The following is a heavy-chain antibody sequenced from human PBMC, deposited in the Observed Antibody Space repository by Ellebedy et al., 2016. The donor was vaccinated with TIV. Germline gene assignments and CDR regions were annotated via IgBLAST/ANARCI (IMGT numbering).Heavy chain of an antibody. J-gene: IGHJ4*02. Sequence: GESLKISCAASGITFSSYAMHWVRQAPGKGLAWVATISYDGVKKYYADSAKGRFTISRDNSRNTLYLHMNSLRPEDTAVYYCASTKPVTGMRSDYWGQGALVTVSS. CDR3: ASTKPVTGMRSDY. CDR2: ISYDGVKK. D-gene: IGHD6-19*01. V-gene: IGHV3-30*03. CDR1: GITFSSYA.